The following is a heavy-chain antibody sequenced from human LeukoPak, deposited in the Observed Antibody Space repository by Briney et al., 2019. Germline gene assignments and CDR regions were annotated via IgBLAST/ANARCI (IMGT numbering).Heavy chain of an antibody. CDR3: ARPTRIYYGSGSYYTYYFDY. V-gene: IGHV3-21*01. D-gene: IGHD3-10*01. Sequence: PGGSLRLSCAASGFTFSRYSMNWVRQAPGKGLEWVSSISSGSSFMYYADSVKGRFTISRDNAKNSLYLQMNSLRAKDTAVYYCARPTRIYYGSGSYYTYYFDYWGQGTLVTVSS. J-gene: IGHJ4*02. CDR2: ISSGSSFM. CDR1: GFTFSRYS.